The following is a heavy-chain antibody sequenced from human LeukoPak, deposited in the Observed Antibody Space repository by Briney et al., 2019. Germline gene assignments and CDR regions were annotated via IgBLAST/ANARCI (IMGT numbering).Heavy chain of an antibody. CDR3: AKDRGTIFDVLNFDFDL. V-gene: IGHV3-72*01. CDR1: GFTFSDYY. J-gene: IGHJ4*02. Sequence: GGSLRLSCAASGFTFSDYYMDWVRQAPGKGLEWVGRTRNKVYSYTTEYAASVKGRFTISRDDSKNSLYLQMNNLTPDDTGVYYCAKDRGTIFDVLNFDFDLWGQGALVTVSS. CDR2: TRNKVYSYTT. D-gene: IGHD3-3*02.